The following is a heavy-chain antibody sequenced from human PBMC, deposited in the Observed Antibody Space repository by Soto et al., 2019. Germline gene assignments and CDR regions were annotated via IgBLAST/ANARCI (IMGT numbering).Heavy chain of an antibody. CDR3: ARARSSGWHYLDL. D-gene: IGHD6-19*01. CDR1: GFTFNTYT. Sequence: QVQLVESGGGVVQPGRSLTVSCAASGFTFNTYTIHWVRQAPGKGLEWVAVSSYGSTYKYYADSVKGRFTISRDDSKNTLSLQMNNLTVGDTAVYYCARARSSGWHYLDLWGQGTLVTVSS. J-gene: IGHJ4*02. CDR2: SSYGSTYK. V-gene: IGHV3-30-3*01.